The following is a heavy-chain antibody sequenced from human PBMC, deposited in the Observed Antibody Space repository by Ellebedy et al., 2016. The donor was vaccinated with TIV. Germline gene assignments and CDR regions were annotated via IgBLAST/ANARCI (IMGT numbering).Heavy chain of an antibody. J-gene: IGHJ6*02. V-gene: IGHV3-7*03. CDR3: AREVVGGQGDMDV. Sequence: GESLKISCAASGFTFSSYWMSWVRQAPGKGLVWVANIKQDEGEKYYVDSVKGRFTISRDNAKSSLYLQMNSLRAEDTAVYYCAREVVGGQGDMDVWGQGTTVTVSS. CDR2: IKQDEGEK. CDR1: GFTFSSYW. D-gene: IGHD2-15*01.